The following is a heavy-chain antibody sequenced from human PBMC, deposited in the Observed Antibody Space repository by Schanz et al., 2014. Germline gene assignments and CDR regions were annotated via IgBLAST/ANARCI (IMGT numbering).Heavy chain of an antibody. V-gene: IGHV3-48*01. CDR3: VKDGSYSFDV. CDR2: IDRSFTS. D-gene: IGHD2-21*01. Sequence: EVQLVESGGGLVQPGGSLRLSCAASGFDFSGYNMNWVRQAPGKGLEWISYIDRSFTSFYIDSVKGRFTTSRDNAKNSLFLEMSSLRVEDTAVYFCVKDGSYSFDVWGQGTMVSVSA. J-gene: IGHJ3*01. CDR1: GFDFSGYN.